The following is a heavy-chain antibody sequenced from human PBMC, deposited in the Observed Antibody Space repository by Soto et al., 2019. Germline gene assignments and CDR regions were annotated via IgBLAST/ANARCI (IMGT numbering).Heavy chain of an antibody. Sequence: EVQLVESGGGLIQPGGSLRLSCAASGFTVSSNYMIWVRQAPGKGLEWVSGIYSGGSTYYAESVKGRFTISRDNSKNTLYLQMNSLRAEDTAVYYCARDRVESGYPEYFQHWGQGTLVTVSS. CDR1: GFTVSSNY. CDR2: IYSGGST. V-gene: IGHV3-53*01. CDR3: ARDRVESGYPEYFQH. J-gene: IGHJ1*01. D-gene: IGHD3-22*01.